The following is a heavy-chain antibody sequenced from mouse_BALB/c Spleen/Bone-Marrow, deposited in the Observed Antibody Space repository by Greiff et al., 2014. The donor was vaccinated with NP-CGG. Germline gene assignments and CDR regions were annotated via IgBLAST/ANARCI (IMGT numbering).Heavy chain of an antibody. CDR3: ASYYYGSSSFAY. CDR2: IDPANGNT. V-gene: IGHV14-3*02. Sequence: VLLQQSGGEVLEPGGPVQFSCTASCFNIKNTYIHWGEQKAEKGLGGVGRIDPANGNTKYDPKFQGKATITADTSSNTAYLQLSSLTSEDTAVYYCASYYYGSSSFAYWGQGTLVTVSA. J-gene: IGHJ3*01. CDR1: CFNIKNTY. D-gene: IGHD1-1*01.